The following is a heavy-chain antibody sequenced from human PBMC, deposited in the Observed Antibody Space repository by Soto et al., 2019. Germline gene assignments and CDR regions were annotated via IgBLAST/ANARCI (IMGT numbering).Heavy chain of an antibody. V-gene: IGHV1-3*01. Sequence: QVQLVQSGAEVKKPGASVKVSCQASGYTFTTSTMHWVRQAPGQRLEWMGWINAGNGHTKYSQKLQGRVTITRDTSASTPSMDLSSLTSENTAVCYSARESGKILKYYDLAPGYSAPASNNRGQGTLFSVSS. CDR1: GYTFTTST. D-gene: IGHD3-3*01. J-gene: IGHJ4*02. CDR3: ARESGKILKYYDLAPGYSAPASNN. CDR2: INAGNGHT.